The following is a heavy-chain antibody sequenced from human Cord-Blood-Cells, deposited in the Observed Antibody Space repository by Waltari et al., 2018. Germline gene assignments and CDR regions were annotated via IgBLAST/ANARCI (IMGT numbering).Heavy chain of an antibody. D-gene: IGHD1-1*01. CDR3: AGENNWNDGCQRYFDL. CDR1: GGTFSSYA. V-gene: IGHV1-69*01. Sequence: QVQLVQSGAEVKKPGFSVQVSCKASGGTFSSYAISWVRQAPGQGLEWMGGIIPIFGTAYYAQKFQGRVTITADETTGTAYMGLSSLRCEETAVYYCAGENNWNDGCQRYFDLWGRGTLVTVSS. CDR2: IIPIFGTA. J-gene: IGHJ2*01.